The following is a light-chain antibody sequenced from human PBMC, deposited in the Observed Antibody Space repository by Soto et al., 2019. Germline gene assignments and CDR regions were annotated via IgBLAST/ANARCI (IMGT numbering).Light chain of an antibody. V-gene: IGKV1-5*03. Sequence: DIQMNQSPSTLSGSEGDRVTITCRASQTISSWLAWYQQKPGKAPKLLIYKASTLKSGVPSRFSGSGSGTEFTLTISSLQPDDFATYYCQHYNSYSEAFGQGTKVDI. CDR3: QHYNSYSEA. CDR1: QTISSW. J-gene: IGKJ1*01. CDR2: KAS.